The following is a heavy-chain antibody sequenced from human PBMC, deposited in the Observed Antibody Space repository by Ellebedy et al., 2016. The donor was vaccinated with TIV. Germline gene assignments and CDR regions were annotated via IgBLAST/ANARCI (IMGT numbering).Heavy chain of an antibody. J-gene: IGHJ2*01. Sequence: GGSLRLSCAASGFTFSSYAMHWVRQAPGKGLEWVAVISYDGSNKYYADSVKGRFTISRDNSKNTLYLQMNSLRAEDTAVYYCARGGGNWDYWYFDLWGRGTLATVSS. D-gene: IGHD4-23*01. CDR1: GFTFSSYA. CDR2: ISYDGSNK. V-gene: IGHV3-30-3*01. CDR3: ARGGGNWDYWYFDL.